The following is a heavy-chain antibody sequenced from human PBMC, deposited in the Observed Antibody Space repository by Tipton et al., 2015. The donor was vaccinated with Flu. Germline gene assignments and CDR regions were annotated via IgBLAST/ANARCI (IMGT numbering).Heavy chain of an antibody. CDR2: IYHSGGT. J-gene: IGHJ6*01. V-gene: IGHV4-38-2*02. D-gene: IGHD1-26*01. Sequence: TLSLTCTVSGYSISSGYYWGWIRQPPGKGLEWIGSIYHSGGTYYNPSLKSRVTISVDTSKNQFSLKLSSVTAADTAVYYCARDPSGRYSCYDYYGMDVWGQGATVTVS. CDR3: ARDPSGRYSCYDYYGMDV. CDR1: GYSISSGYY.